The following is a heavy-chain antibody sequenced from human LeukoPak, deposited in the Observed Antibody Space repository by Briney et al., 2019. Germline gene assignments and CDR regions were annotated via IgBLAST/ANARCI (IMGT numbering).Heavy chain of an antibody. CDR3: ARGRSGLAAAGTYDY. V-gene: IGHV1-8*01. CDR1: GYTFTSSD. CDR2: INPKSGRT. Sequence: ASVKVSCKASGYTFTSSDINWVRQATGQGLEWIAWINPKSGRTGYAKKFQARVSMTMNTSISTAYMEVSSLRFEDTAVYYCARGRSGLAAAGTYDYWGQGTLITVSS. J-gene: IGHJ4*02. D-gene: IGHD6-13*01.